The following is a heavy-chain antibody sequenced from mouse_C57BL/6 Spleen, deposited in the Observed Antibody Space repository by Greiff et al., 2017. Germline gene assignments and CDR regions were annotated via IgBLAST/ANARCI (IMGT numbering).Heavy chain of an antibody. D-gene: IGHD3-2*02. V-gene: IGHV1-85*01. J-gene: IGHJ3*01. CDR3: AETAQPLFAY. CDR2: FYPRDGST. Sequence: VQLQQSGPELVKPGASVTLSCKASGYTFTSYDINWVTQRPGQGLEGIGWFYPRDGSTKYNERFKGKATLTVDTSSSTAYMELHSLTSEDSAVYFCAETAQPLFAYWGQGTLVTVSA. CDR1: GYTFTSYD.